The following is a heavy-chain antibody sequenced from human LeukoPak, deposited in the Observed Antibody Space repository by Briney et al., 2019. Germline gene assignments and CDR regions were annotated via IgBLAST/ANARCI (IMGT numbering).Heavy chain of an antibody. D-gene: IGHD3-16*01. Sequence: SETLSLTCAVYGGSFSGYYWSWIRQPPGKGLEWIGEINHSGSTNYNPSLKSRVTISVDTSKNEFSLKLSSVTAPDTAVYYCARPRRYRGGDTFDYWGQGTLVTVSS. J-gene: IGHJ4*02. CDR3: ARPRRYRGGDTFDY. CDR2: INHSGST. V-gene: IGHV4-34*01. CDR1: GGSFSGYY.